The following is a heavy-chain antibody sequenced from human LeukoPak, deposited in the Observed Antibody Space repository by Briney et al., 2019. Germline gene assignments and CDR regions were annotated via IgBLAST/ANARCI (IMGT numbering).Heavy chain of an antibody. V-gene: IGHV3-21*01. Sequence: PGGSLRLSCAASGFTVSSNYMSWVRQAPGKGLEWVSSISSSSRFIYYADSVKGRFTISRDNSKNTLFLQMNSLRPEDSALYYCAKEYYYRSGSGLYYFDHWGQGTLVTVSS. J-gene: IGHJ4*02. CDR2: ISSSSRFI. CDR1: GFTVSSNY. CDR3: AKEYYYRSGSGLYYFDH. D-gene: IGHD3-10*01.